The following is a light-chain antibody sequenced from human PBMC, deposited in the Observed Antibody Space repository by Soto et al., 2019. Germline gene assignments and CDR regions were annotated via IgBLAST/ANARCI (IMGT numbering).Light chain of an antibody. V-gene: IGKV3-15*01. J-gene: IGKJ2*01. CDR3: QQYKTWFT. Sequence: IVMTQSPATLSLSPGERATLSCRASQSIDSNLVWYQQKPGQAPRLLIYDASTGATDIPARFSGSGSGTEFTLTISSLQSEDSEVYYCQQYKTWFTFGQGTKLEIK. CDR1: QSIDSN. CDR2: DAS.